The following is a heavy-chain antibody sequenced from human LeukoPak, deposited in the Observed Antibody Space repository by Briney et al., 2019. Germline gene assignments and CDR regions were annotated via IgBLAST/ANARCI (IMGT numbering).Heavy chain of an antibody. CDR3: ARSELGGVYFQQ. D-gene: IGHD1-26*01. J-gene: IGHJ1*01. V-gene: IGHV4-4*02. CDR2: IYHSGST. CDR1: GGSISSSNW. Sequence: SETLSLTCAVSGGSISSSNWWSWVRPPPGKGLEWIGEIYHSGSTNYNPSLKSRVTISIDKSKNQFSLKLRSVTAADTAVYYCARSELGGVYFQQWGQGTLVTVSS.